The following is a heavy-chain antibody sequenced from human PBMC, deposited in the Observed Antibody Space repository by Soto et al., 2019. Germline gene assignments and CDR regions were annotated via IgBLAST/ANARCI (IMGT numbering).Heavy chain of an antibody. CDR1: GFTFSSYA. D-gene: IGHD3-10*01. CDR3: AKDVNYYDSGRYSLFAY. CDR2: ISGSGGST. Sequence: GGSLRISCAASGFTFSSYAMSWVRQAPGKGLEWVSAISGSGGSTYYADSVKGRFTISRDNSKNTLYLQMNSLRAEDTAVYYCAKDVNYYDSGRYSLFAYWGQRSLVIVSS. V-gene: IGHV3-23*01. J-gene: IGHJ1*01.